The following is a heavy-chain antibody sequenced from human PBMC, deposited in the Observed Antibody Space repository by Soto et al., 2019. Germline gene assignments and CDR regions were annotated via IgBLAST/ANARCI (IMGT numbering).Heavy chain of an antibody. Sequence: PAETLSLTCTISGGSISSSSYYWGWIRQPPGKGLEWIGSIYYSGSTYYNPSLKSRVTISVDTSKNQFSLKLSSVTAADTAVYYCARQRIAAAGMSPEYYYYMDVWGKGTTVTVSS. CDR3: ARQRIAAAGMSPEYYYYMDV. D-gene: IGHD6-13*01. CDR1: GGSISSSSYY. CDR2: IYYSGST. V-gene: IGHV4-39*01. J-gene: IGHJ6*03.